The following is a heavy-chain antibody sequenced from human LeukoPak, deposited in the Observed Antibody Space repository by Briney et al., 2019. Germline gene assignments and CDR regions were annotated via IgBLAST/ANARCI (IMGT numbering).Heavy chain of an antibody. CDR2: IYYSGST. J-gene: IGHJ4*02. CDR1: GGSISSYY. Sequence: SETLSLTCTVSGGSISSYYWTWIRQYPGKGLEWIGFIYYSGSTYYNPSLKSQISISVDMSNNQFSLTLNSVTAADTAVYYCARTSNSYGYSGLDYWGQGTLVTVSS. D-gene: IGHD5-18*01. V-gene: IGHV4-59*06. CDR3: ARTSNSYGYSGLDY.